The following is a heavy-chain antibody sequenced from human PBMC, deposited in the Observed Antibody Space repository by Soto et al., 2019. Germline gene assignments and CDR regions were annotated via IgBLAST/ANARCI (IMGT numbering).Heavy chain of an antibody. CDR1: GLRITGFP. CDR2: ISASGGST. V-gene: IGHV3-23*01. J-gene: IGHJ4*02. Sequence: GGSRDLSLSAPGLRITGFPWTWFRRAPGKGLEWASAISASGGSTYADSVKGRFTISRDNSKNTLYLQMNSLRVEDTAVYYCAKVLSSGSYSGALEYWGQG. D-gene: IGHD1-26*01. CDR3: AKVLSSGSYSGALEY.